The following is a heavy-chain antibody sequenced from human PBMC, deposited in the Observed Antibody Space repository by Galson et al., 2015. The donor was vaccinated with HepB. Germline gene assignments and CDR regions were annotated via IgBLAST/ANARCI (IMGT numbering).Heavy chain of an antibody. V-gene: IGHV4-39*01. Sequence: WIRQPPGKGLEWIGSIFYTGKTFYNPSLKSRVIISVDRSKNQFSRKLYSVTAADTAVFYCARHGGDDLSSRLHPVDYWGRGTLVTVAS. CDR2: IFYTGKT. CDR3: ARHGGDDLSSRLHPVDY. D-gene: IGHD4-11*01. J-gene: IGHJ4*02.